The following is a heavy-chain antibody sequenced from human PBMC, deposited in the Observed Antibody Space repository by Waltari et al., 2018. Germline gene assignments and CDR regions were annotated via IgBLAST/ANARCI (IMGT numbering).Heavy chain of an antibody. J-gene: IGHJ2*01. CDR1: GYTFTGYY. CDR3: ASTLGTTMVLYWYLDL. V-gene: IGHV1-2*02. CDR2: INPNSGDT. Sequence: QVQLVQSGAEVKKPGASVKVSCKASGYTFTGYYMHWVRQVPGQGLEWMGWINPNSGDTNYAQKFQGRVTMTRDTSISTAYMELSRLRSDDTAVYYCASTLGTTMVLYWYLDLWGRGTLVTVSS. D-gene: IGHD5-18*01.